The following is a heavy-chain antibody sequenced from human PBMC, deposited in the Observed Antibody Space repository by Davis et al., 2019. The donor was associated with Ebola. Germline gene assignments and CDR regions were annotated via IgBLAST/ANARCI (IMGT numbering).Heavy chain of an antibody. CDR1: GYSFTSYW. J-gene: IGHJ6*03. D-gene: IGHD2-2*01. V-gene: IGHV5-10-1*01. Sequence: GESLKISCKGSGYSFTSYWISWVRQMPGKGLEWMGRIDPSDSYTNYSPSFQGHVTISADKSISTAYLQWSSLKASDTAMYYCARGRCSSTSCHYYYYYYMDVWGKGTTVTVSS. CDR2: IDPSDSYT. CDR3: ARGRCSSTSCHYYYYYYMDV.